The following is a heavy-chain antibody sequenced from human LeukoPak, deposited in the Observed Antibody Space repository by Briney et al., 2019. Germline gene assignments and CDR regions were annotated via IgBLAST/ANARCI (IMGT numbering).Heavy chain of an antibody. CDR2: IYYSGST. D-gene: IGHD4-11*01. CDR3: ARDDYNNYYCGMDV. V-gene: IGHV4-30-4*01. CDR1: GGSISSGDYY. J-gene: IGHJ6*02. Sequence: SETLSLTCTVSGGSISSGDYYWSWIRQPPGKGLEWIGYIYYSGSTYYNPSLKSRVTISVDTSKNQFSLKLSSVTAADTAVYYCARDDYNNYYCGMDVWGQGTTVTVSS.